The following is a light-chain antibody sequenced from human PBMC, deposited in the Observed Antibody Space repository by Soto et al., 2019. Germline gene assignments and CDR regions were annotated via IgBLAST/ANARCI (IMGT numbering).Light chain of an antibody. V-gene: IGKV3-15*01. CDR1: QYVSTN. CDR2: GAS. Sequence: EIVMTQFPATLSVSPGERATLSCRASQYVSTNLAWYQQKPGQAPRLLIYGASSRATGIPVRFSGSGSGTEFTLTINSLLSEDFGVYYCQQYKSWPTFGQGTKV. J-gene: IGKJ1*01. CDR3: QQYKSWPT.